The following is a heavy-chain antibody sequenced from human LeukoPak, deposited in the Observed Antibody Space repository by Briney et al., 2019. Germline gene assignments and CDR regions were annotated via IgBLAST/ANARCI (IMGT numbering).Heavy chain of an antibody. V-gene: IGHV3-30*02. CDR1: GFTFSTYG. D-gene: IGHD3-16*01. Sequence: GGSLRLSCAASGFTFSTYGMHWVRQAPGRGLEWVAFIRHDGSNKYYADSVKGRFIISRDNSKNTLYVQMNSLRAEDTAVYYCAKDLRLMMTFGGVVDYWGQGTLVTVSS. J-gene: IGHJ4*02. CDR3: AKDLRLMMTFGGVVDY. CDR2: IRHDGSNK.